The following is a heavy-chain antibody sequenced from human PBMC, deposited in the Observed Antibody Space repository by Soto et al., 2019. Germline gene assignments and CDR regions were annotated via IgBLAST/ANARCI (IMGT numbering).Heavy chain of an antibody. V-gene: IGHV1-2*04. CDR1: GYTFTGYY. J-gene: IGHJ4*02. D-gene: IGHD6-13*01. CDR3: ARDPIPPTGYSSSWPRGFDY. Sequence: ASVKVSCTASGYTFTGYYMHWVRQAPGQGLEWMGWINPNSGGTNYAQKFQGWVTMTRDTSISTAYMELSRLRSDDTAVYYCARDPIPPTGYSSSWPRGFDYWGQGTLVTVS. CDR2: INPNSGGT.